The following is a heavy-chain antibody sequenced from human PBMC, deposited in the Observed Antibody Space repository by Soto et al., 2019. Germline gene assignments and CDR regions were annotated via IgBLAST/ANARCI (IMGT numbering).Heavy chain of an antibody. CDR2: ISYDGSDE. CDR1: GSAFRTYG. Sequence: PGGSLRLSCAASGSAFRTYGMHWVRQAPGKGLDWVALISYDGSDEYYADSVKGRFTISRDNSKNTLYLQMNSLRAADTAVYYCAKALPDDFWSGSPLVGMDVWGQGTTVTVSS. V-gene: IGHV3-30*18. J-gene: IGHJ6*02. D-gene: IGHD3-3*01. CDR3: AKALPDDFWSGSPLVGMDV.